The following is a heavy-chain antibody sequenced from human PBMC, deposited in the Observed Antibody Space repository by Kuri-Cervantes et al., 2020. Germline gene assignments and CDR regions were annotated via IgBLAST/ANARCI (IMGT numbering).Heavy chain of an antibody. J-gene: IGHJ4*01. D-gene: IGHD3-22*01. CDR3: ARDLDYYDSSGYYPTFDY. V-gene: IGHV1-2*02. Sequence: ASVKVSCKASGYTFTGYYMHWVRQAPGQGLEWMGWINPNSGGTNYAQKFQGRVTMTRDTSISTAYMELSRLRSDDTAVYYCARDLDYYDSSGYYPTFDYWGHGTLVTVSS. CDR2: INPNSGGT. CDR1: GYTFTGYY.